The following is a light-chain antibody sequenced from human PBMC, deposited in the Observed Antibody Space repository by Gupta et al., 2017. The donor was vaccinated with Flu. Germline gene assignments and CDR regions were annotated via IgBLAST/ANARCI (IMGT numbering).Light chain of an antibody. CDR1: QSVNSN. CDR3: QHKNNCPRT. V-gene: IGKV3-15*01. Sequence: EIEMTQSPATLSVSPGERATLSCRASQSVNSNLAWYQQKPGQTPRLLIIGASTRATGIPARFSGSGCGTEFTLAISSRQSEDFAVYYCQHKNNCPRTFGQGTKVEIK. J-gene: IGKJ1*01. CDR2: GAS.